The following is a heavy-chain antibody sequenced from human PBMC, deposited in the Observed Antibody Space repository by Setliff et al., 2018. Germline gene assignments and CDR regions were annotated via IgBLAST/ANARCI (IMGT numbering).Heavy chain of an antibody. CDR2: IYPDDSDS. D-gene: IGHD4-4*01. J-gene: IGHJ4*02. Sequence: GESLKISCQGSGYNFNTAWIGWVRQKPGKGLEWMGVIYPDDSDSRYSPSFEGHVTLSADKSISTAYLQWSSLQASDTAIYYCARQPRKNSNYFDYWGRGTLVTVSS. CDR1: GYNFNTAW. V-gene: IGHV5-51*01. CDR3: ARQPRKNSNYFDY.